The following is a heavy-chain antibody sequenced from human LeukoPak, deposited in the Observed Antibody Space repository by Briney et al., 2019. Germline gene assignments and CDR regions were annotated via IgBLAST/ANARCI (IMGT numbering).Heavy chain of an antibody. CDR2: IYNTENT. D-gene: IGHD3-9*01. Sequence: SETLSLTCTVSGVSISNYYWSWLRQPPGKGLEWVGYIYNTENTNYNPSLKSRVTISVDTSKNQFSLNLSSVTAADTAVYFCARGGNDILGAYFPGIYGMDVWGQGTTVTVSS. V-gene: IGHV4-59*01. J-gene: IGHJ6*02. CDR3: ARGGNDILGAYFPGIYGMDV. CDR1: GVSISNYY.